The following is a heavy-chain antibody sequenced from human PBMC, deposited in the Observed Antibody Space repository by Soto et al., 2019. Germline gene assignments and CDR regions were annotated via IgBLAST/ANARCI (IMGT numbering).Heavy chain of an antibody. CDR2: MNPNSGNT. CDR3: ARGTVDRDY. CDR1: GYTFTSYD. J-gene: IGHJ4*02. V-gene: IGHV1-8*01. D-gene: IGHD4-17*01. Sequence: QVQLVQSGAELKKPGASLKFSCKASGYTFTSYDINWVRQATGQGIEWMGWMNPNSGNTGYAQKFQGRVNMTRNTSISTAYMELSSLRSEDTAVYYCARGTVDRDYWGQGTLVTGSS.